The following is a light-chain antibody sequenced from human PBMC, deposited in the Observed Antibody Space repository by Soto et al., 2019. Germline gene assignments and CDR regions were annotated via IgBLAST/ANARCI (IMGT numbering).Light chain of an antibody. Sequence: DIQMTQSPSTLPASVGDRVTITCRASQSISNWLAWYQQKPGKAPKLLIYHASTLESAVPSRFSGSGSGTEFTLTISSLQPDDFATYYCQQYMSYSFGQGTKVDIK. CDR3: QQYMSYS. CDR1: QSISNW. V-gene: IGKV1-5*01. J-gene: IGKJ1*01. CDR2: HAS.